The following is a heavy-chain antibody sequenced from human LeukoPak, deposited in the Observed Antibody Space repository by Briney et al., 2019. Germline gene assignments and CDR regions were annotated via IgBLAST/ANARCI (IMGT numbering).Heavy chain of an antibody. CDR2: MNPNSGNT. CDR1: GYTFTSYD. D-gene: IGHD4-11*01. J-gene: IGHJ5*02. CDR3: ARVQSNTWYPREVAFDP. Sequence: GASVKVSCKASGYTFTSYDINWVRQATGQGLEWMGWMNPNSGNTGYAQKFQGRVTMTRNTSISTAYMELSSLRSEDTAVYYCARVQSNTWYPREVAFDPWSQGTLVIVSS. V-gene: IGHV1-8*01.